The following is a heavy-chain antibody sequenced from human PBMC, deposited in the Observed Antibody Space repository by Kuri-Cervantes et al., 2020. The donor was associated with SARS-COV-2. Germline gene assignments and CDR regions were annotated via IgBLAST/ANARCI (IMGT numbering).Heavy chain of an antibody. D-gene: IGHD3-3*01. Sequence: GESLKISCAASGFTFSSYWMHWVRQGPGKGLVWVSRINSDGSSTSYADSVKGRFTISRGNAKNTLYLQMNSLRAEDTAVYYCASGGPYYDFWSGLTYYYYYGMDVWGQGTTVTVSS. CDR1: GFTFSSYW. V-gene: IGHV3-74*01. CDR2: INSDGSST. J-gene: IGHJ6*02. CDR3: ASGGPYYDFWSGLTYYYYYGMDV.